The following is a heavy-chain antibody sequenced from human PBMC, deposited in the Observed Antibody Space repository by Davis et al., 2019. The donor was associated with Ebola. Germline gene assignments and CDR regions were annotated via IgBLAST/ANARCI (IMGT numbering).Heavy chain of an antibody. Sequence: PSETLSLTCTVSGDSLSSHYWHWIRQPPGKGLEWIEYIYYSGNTNYNPSLKSRVTISVDTSKSQFSLKLNSVTVADTAVYYWAREKRGYCTNGICYTTNAFDIWGQGTMVTVSS. J-gene: IGHJ3*02. CDR3: AREKRGYCTNGICYTTNAFDI. CDR1: GDSLSSHY. D-gene: IGHD2-8*01. CDR2: IYYSGNT. V-gene: IGHV4-59*11.